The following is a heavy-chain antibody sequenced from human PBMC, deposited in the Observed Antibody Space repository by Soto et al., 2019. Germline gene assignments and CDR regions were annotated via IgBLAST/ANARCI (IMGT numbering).Heavy chain of an antibody. V-gene: IGHV1-2*02. D-gene: IGHD6-19*01. CDR1: GYSFTAYY. CDR3: ARGSAVGGNWFDS. J-gene: IGHJ5*01. Sequence: GPSVKVSCKASGYSFTAYYIHWVRQAPGQGLECMGWIKPHSGDTGYTQKFQGRVTMTRDTSISTAYMELSSLRYDDTAMYYCARGSAVGGNWFDSWGQGTLVTVSS. CDR2: IKPHSGDT.